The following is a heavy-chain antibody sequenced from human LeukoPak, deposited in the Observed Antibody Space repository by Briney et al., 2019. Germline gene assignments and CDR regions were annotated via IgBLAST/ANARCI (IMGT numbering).Heavy chain of an antibody. CDR3: AKEAKIAARYYFDY. CDR2: ISFDGSDA. Sequence: GGALRLSCAASGFAFSGFWMHWGRQAPGKGRVGVACISFDGSDATYADSVKGRLTISRDNSKNTLYLQMNSLRAEDTAVYYCAKEAKIAARYYFDYWGQGTLVTVSS. V-gene: IGHV3-74*01. D-gene: IGHD6-6*01. CDR1: GFAFSGFW. J-gene: IGHJ4*02.